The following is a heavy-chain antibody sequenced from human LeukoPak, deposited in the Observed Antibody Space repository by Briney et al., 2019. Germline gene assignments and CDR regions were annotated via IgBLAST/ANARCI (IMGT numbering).Heavy chain of an antibody. CDR1: GYIFTGYY. CDR2: INPNSGDT. D-gene: IGHD3-16*01. J-gene: IGHJ4*02. CDR3: ARVRYRLAETYIDY. Sequence: ASVKVSCKASGYIFTGYYMHWVRQAPGQGLEWMGWINPNSGDTNYAQKFQGRVTMTRDTSISTAYMQLSRLRSADTAVYYCARVRYRLAETYIDYWGQGTLVTVSS. V-gene: IGHV1-2*02.